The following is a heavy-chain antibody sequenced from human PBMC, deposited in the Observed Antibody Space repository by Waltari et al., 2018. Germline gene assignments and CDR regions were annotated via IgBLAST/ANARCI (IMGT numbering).Heavy chain of an antibody. CDR3: TKDLTHTNYEGFAN. CDR2: ITWNSGKV. J-gene: IGHJ4*02. V-gene: IGHV3-9*01. Sequence: EVQLVESGGALVQPGRSLRLSCATSGFTYEAFAMTWVRQVPGKGLEWVAGITWNSGKVDYAGSVKGRFTISRDNAKNLLFLQMNSLRPEDTALYYCTKDLTHTNYEGFANWGLGTLVTVSS. CDR1: GFTYEAFA. D-gene: IGHD3-16*01.